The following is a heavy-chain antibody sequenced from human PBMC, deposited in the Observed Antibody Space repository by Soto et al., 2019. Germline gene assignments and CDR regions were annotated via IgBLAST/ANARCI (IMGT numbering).Heavy chain of an antibody. Sequence: GESLKISCKGSGYSFAGYWITWVRQKPGKGLEWMGRIDPSDSQTYYSPSFRGHVTISATKSITTVFLQWSSLRASDTAMYYCARQIYDSDTGPNFQYYFDSWGQGTPVTVSS. CDR3: ARQIYDSDTGPNFQYYFDS. V-gene: IGHV5-10-1*01. CDR1: GYSFAGYW. D-gene: IGHD3-22*01. J-gene: IGHJ4*02. CDR2: IDPSDSQT.